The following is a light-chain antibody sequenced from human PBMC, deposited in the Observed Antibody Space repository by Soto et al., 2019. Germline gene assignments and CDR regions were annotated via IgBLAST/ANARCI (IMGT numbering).Light chain of an antibody. CDR3: CSYTTSSTDV. Sequence: QSVLTQPASVSGSPGQSITISCTGTSSDVGGYNYVSWYQQHPDKAPKLILYEVNNRPSGVSNRFSGSKSGNTASLTISGLQAEDEADYYCCSYTTSSTDVFGTGTKGTVL. J-gene: IGLJ1*01. V-gene: IGLV2-14*01. CDR2: EVN. CDR1: SSDVGGYNY.